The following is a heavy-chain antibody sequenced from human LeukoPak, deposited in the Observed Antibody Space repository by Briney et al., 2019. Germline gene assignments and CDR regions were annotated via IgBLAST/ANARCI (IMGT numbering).Heavy chain of an antibody. J-gene: IGHJ2*01. CDR1: GFTFSSYG. CDR3: VREGVSRSWNNWYFDL. Sequence: PGGSLRLSCAASGFTFSSYGMHWVRQAPGKGLEWVAFIRYDGSNKYYADSVKGRFTISRDNSKNTLYLQMNSLRAEDTAVYYCVREGVSRSWNNWYFDLWGRRTLCTVSS. D-gene: IGHD1/OR15-1a*01. V-gene: IGHV3-30*02. CDR2: IRYDGSNK.